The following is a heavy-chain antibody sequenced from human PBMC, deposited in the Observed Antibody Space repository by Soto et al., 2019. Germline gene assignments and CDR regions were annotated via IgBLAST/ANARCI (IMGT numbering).Heavy chain of an antibody. CDR3: ASGGIVVVVAAAFDI. J-gene: IGHJ3*02. CDR1: GYTLTELS. V-gene: IGHV1-24*01. D-gene: IGHD2-15*01. Sequence: ASVKVSCKVSGYTLTELSMHWVRQAPGKGLEWMGGFDPEDGETIYAQKFQGRVTMTEDTSTDTAYMELSSLRSEDTVVYYCASGGIVVVVAAAFDIWGQGTMVTVSS. CDR2: FDPEDGET.